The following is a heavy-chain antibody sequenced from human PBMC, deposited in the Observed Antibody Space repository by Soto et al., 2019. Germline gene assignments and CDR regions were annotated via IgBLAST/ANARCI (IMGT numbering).Heavy chain of an antibody. V-gene: IGHV4-30-4*01. CDR1: GGAIRSGNYY. D-gene: IGHD6-13*01. J-gene: IGHJ4*02. CDR3: ARGRGQLLFDY. Sequence: SETLSLTCSVSGGAIRSGNYYWSWIRQSPGKGLEWLGHISHSGTTSYNPSLQSRATISLDAAQNHFSLRLNSVTVADTALYFCARGRGQLLFDYWGQGSMVTVSS. CDR2: ISHSGTT.